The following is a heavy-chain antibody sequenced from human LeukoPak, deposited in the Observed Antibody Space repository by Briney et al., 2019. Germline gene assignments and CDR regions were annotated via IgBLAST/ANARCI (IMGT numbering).Heavy chain of an antibody. J-gene: IGHJ4*02. CDR2: ISGSGGST. CDR3: AKFRVVVVTAIRIDY. D-gene: IGHD3-22*01. CDR1: GFTFSSYW. Sequence: GGSLRLSCAASGFTFSSYWMSWVRQAPGKGLEWVSAISGSGGSTYYADSVKGRFTISRDNSKNTLYLQMNSLRAEDTAVYYCAKFRVVVVTAIRIDYWGQGTLVTVSS. V-gene: IGHV3-23*01.